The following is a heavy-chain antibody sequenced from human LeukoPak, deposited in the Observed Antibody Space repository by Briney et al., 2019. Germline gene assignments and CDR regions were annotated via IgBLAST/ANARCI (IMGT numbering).Heavy chain of an antibody. J-gene: IGHJ4*02. CDR2: IKQDGSEK. CDR3: ARDGCSGGDCYHFEY. CDR1: GFTFSSYE. V-gene: IGHV3-7*01. Sequence: GGSLRLSCAASGFTFSSYEMNWVRQAPGKGLEWVANIKQDGSEKYYVDSVKGRFTISRDNAKNSLYLQMNSLRAEDTAVYYCARDGCSGGDCYHFEYWGQGTLVTVSS. D-gene: IGHD2-15*01.